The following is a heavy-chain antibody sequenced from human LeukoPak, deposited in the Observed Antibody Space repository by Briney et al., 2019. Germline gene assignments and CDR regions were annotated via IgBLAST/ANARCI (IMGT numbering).Heavy chain of an antibody. CDR2: IHYSGST. CDR1: GGSVSGYY. D-gene: IGHD5-18*01. CDR3: ARTTEGGYTYDYFYYYYTDV. V-gene: IGHV4-59*02. J-gene: IGHJ6*03. Sequence: SSETLSLTCTVSGGSVSGYYWSWIRQPPGKGLQWIGYIHYSGSTNYNPSLKSRLTISVDTSKNQFSLKLTSVTAADTAVYYCARTTEGGYTYDYFYYYYTDVWGKGTTVTISS.